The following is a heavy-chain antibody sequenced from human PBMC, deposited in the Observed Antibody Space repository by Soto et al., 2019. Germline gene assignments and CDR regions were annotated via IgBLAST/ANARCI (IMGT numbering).Heavy chain of an antibody. CDR2: IYYSGST. Sequence: SETLSLTCTVSDGSISSYYWSWIRQPPGKGLEWIGYIYYSGSTNYNPSLKSRVTISVDTSKNQFSLKLSSVTAADTAVYYCARDREPKKLGYCSSTSCYDYYYYYYMDVWGKGTTVTVSS. CDR1: DGSISSYY. V-gene: IGHV4-59*01. D-gene: IGHD2-2*01. CDR3: ARDREPKKLGYCSSTSCYDYYYYYYMDV. J-gene: IGHJ6*03.